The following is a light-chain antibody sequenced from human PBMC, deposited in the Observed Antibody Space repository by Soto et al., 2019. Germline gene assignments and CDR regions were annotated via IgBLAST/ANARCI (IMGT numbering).Light chain of an antibody. CDR1: QSVSSNY. CDR3: QQFIRSPPSWT. J-gene: IGKJ1*01. CDR2: GAS. V-gene: IGKV3-20*01. Sequence: ETVLTQSPGTLSLSPGERATLSCRASQSVSSNYVAWYQHKPGQVPRLLIYGASTRVTGIPDRFSGSGSGTDFTLTISRLEPEDFAVYYCQQFIRSPPSWTFGQGTKVEVK.